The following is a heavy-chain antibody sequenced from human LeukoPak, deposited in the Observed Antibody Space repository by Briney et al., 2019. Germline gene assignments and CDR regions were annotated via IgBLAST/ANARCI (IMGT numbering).Heavy chain of an antibody. CDR1: GSTVSSDY. V-gene: IGHV3-66*01. CDR2: ISGGGDT. Sequence: GGSLRLSCAASGSTVSSDYMNWVRQAPGKGLEWVSVISGGGDTYYAESVKGRFTISRDNSKNTLYLQMNSLRGEDTAVYYCARDSEVSSSWSLDYWGQGTLVTVSS. J-gene: IGHJ4*02. D-gene: IGHD6-13*01. CDR3: ARDSEVSSSWSLDY.